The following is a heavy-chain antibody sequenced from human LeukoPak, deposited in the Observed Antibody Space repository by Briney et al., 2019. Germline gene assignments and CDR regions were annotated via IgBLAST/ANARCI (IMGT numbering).Heavy chain of an antibody. Sequence: GGSLRLSCAASGFTFSSYSMNWVRQAPGKGLEWVSSISSSSSYIYYADSVKGRFTISRDNVKNSLYLQMNSLRAEDTAVYYCARHARVAGFDYWGLGTLVTVSS. CDR2: ISSSSSYI. J-gene: IGHJ4*02. D-gene: IGHD6-19*01. CDR1: GFTFSSYS. V-gene: IGHV3-21*01. CDR3: ARHARVAGFDY.